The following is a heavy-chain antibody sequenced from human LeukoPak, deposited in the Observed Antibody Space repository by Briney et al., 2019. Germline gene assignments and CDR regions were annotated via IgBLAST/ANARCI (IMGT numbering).Heavy chain of an antibody. V-gene: IGHV3-7*01. D-gene: IGHD2-21*02. CDR1: GFTFTKFW. CDR3: AKDIVGGGDDY. CDR2: IQEDGKKE. Sequence: GGSLRLSCEASGFTFTKFWMSWVRQAPGKGLEWVANIQEDGKKENYVDSVRGRFTISRDNAKNSIYLQMNSLRVEDTAVYYCAKDIVGGGDDYWGQGTLVTVSS. J-gene: IGHJ4*02.